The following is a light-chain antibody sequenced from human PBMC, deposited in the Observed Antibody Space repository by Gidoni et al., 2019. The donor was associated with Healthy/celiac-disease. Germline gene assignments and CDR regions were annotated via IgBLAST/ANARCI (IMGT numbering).Light chain of an antibody. Sequence: DIKMNQSPYSLSASLGDRVTITCQASQNISNYLNLYQQKPGKAPKLLIYDASNLETGVPSRFSGSGSGTDFTFTISSLQPEDIAIYYCQQYDNLRSSMYTFGQGTKLEIK. V-gene: IGKV1-33*01. CDR3: QQYDNLRSSMYT. CDR1: QNISNY. CDR2: DAS. J-gene: IGKJ2*01.